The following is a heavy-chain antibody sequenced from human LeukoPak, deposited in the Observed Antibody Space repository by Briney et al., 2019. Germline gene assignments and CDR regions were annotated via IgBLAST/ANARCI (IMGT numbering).Heavy chain of an antibody. CDR3: ASGMVRGGGNWFAP. J-gene: IGHJ5*02. CDR1: VCSLIRYH. CDR2: IYNRGST. Sequence: SGTLPVTCTVSVCSLIRYHWSWLRPPPWRGLEWIGYIYNRGSTNYNPPLKSRVTISVDTSKNQFSLKLSSVTAADTAVYYCASGMVRGGGNWFAPWGQGTLVTVS. D-gene: IGHD3-10*01. V-gene: IGHV4-59*08.